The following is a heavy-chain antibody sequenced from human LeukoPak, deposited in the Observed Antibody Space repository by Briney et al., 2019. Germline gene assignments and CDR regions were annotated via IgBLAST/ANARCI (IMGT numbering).Heavy chain of an antibody. D-gene: IGHD5-12*01. Sequence: GESLKISCKGSGYSFTSSWIGWVRQMPGKGLEWMGIIYPGDSDTRYSPSFQGQVSISVDKSINTAYLQWSSLKASDTAIYYCARHLRGYRYDDTFDIWGQGTMVTVSS. CDR2: IYPGDSDT. V-gene: IGHV5-51*01. CDR1: GYSFTSSW. CDR3: ARHLRGYRYDDTFDI. J-gene: IGHJ3*02.